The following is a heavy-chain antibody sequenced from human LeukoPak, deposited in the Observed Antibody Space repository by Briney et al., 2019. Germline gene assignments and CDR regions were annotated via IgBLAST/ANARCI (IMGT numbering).Heavy chain of an antibody. Sequence: TGGSLRLSCAASGFTFNNYWMSWVRQAPGTGLEWVANIKQDGSEKYYVDSVKGRFTISRDNAKNSLYLQMNSLRAEDTAVYYCARGGGNFDYWGQGSLVTVSS. J-gene: IGHJ4*02. CDR2: IKQDGSEK. CDR1: GFTFNNYW. CDR3: ARGGGNFDY. V-gene: IGHV3-7*04. D-gene: IGHD4-23*01.